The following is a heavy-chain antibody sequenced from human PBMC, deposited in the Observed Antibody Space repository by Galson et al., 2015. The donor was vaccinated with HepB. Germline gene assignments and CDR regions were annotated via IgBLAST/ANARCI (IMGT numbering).Heavy chain of an antibody. CDR3: ARDGRRFGELLSPYGLDV. CDR2: IYNSGHT. CDR1: GGSMSIYY. V-gene: IGHV4-59*01. D-gene: IGHD3-10*01. Sequence: ETLSLTCTVSGGSMSIYYWSWIRQFPGKGLEWIGDIYNSGHTNFNPSLKSRGTMSIDTSNNQFSLKLHSVTPADTAVYYCARDGRRFGELLSPYGLDVWGQGTTVTVAS. J-gene: IGHJ6*02.